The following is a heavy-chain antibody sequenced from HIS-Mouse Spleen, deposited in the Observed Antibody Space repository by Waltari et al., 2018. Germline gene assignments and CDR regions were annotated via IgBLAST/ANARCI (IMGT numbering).Heavy chain of an antibody. CDR1: GVSIRSSSYY. CDR2: IYFSGST. CDR3: AREIPYSSSWYDWYFDL. J-gene: IGHJ2*01. D-gene: IGHD6-13*01. Sequence: QLQLQESGTGLVKPSETLSLTCNASGVSIRSSSYYWGRIRQPPAKGLQWIGSIYFSGSTYYNPSLKSRVTISVDTSKNQFSLKLSSVTAADTAVYYCAREIPYSSSWYDWYFDLWGRGTLVTVSS. V-gene: IGHV4-39*07.